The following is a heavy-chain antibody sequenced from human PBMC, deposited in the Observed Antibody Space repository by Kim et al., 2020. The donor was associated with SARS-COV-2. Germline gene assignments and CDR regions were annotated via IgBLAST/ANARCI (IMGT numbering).Heavy chain of an antibody. J-gene: IGHJ6*02. D-gene: IGHD3-10*01. Sequence: TLSLTCTVSGGSISSGGYYWSWIRQHPGKGLEWIGYIYYSGSTYYNPSLKSRVTISVDTSKNQFSLKLSSVTAADTAVYYCARLPGITMVREPKEYYYYGMDVWGQGTTVTVSS. CDR3: ARLPGITMVREPKEYYYYGMDV. CDR2: IYYSGST. CDR1: GGSISSGGYY. V-gene: IGHV4-31*03.